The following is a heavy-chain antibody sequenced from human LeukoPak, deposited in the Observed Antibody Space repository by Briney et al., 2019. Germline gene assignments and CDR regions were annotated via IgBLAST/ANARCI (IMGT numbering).Heavy chain of an antibody. D-gene: IGHD3-22*01. Sequence: GGSLRLSCAASGFTVSSNYMSWVRQAPGKGLEWVAVISYDGSNKYYADSVKGRFTISRDNSKNTLYLQMNSLRAEDTAVYYCAKDLDYYDSSGYFGFDYWGQGTLVTVSS. V-gene: IGHV3-30*18. CDR1: GFTVSSNY. CDR3: AKDLDYYDSSGYFGFDY. J-gene: IGHJ4*02. CDR2: ISYDGSNK.